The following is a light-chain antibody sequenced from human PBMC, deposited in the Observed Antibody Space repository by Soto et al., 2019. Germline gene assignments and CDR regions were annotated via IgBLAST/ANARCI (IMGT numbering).Light chain of an antibody. Sequence: DTVMTQSPATLSVSPGERATHSCRASHSVSSNLAWYQQKPGQAPRLLIYGASTRATGIPARFSGSGSGTEFTLTISSLQSEDFAVYYCQQYNNWPPYTFGQGTKLEIK. J-gene: IGKJ2*01. V-gene: IGKV3-15*01. CDR3: QQYNNWPPYT. CDR1: HSVSSN. CDR2: GAS.